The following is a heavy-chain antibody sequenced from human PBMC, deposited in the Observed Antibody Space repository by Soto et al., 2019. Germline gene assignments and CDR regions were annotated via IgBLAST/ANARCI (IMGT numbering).Heavy chain of an antibody. CDR2: IDPSDSDS. CDR1: GYSFTSYW. D-gene: IGHD6-6*01. V-gene: IGHV5-10-1*01. J-gene: IGHJ4*02. Sequence: PGESLEISCRGSGYSFTSYWISWVRQMPGKGLEWMGRIDPSDSDSNYSPSIQGHVTISADKSITTAYLQWNSLKASDTAMYYCARSLGASDYFDSWGPGTLLTVSS. CDR3: ARSLGASDYFDS.